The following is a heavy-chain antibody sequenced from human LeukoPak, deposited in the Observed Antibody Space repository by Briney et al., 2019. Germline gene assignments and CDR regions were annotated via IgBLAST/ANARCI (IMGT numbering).Heavy chain of an antibody. CDR1: GFTLTGYY. J-gene: IGHJ4*02. CDR2: INPNSGGT. Sequence: ASVKVSCKASGFTLTGYYMRWVRQAPGQGLERMGRINPNSGGTNYAQKFQGRVTMTRDTSISTAYMELSILRPEDTAVISCVTASQNYYDTDYSGEGTLVTVSS. D-gene: IGHD3-22*01. V-gene: IGHV1-2*06. CDR3: VTASQNYYDTDY.